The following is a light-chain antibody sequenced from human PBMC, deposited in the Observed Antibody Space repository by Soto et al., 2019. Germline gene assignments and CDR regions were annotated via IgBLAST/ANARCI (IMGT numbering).Light chain of an antibody. J-gene: IGKJ1*01. Sequence: IVMTQSPGTMSLSPGERATLFCRASQSVSNSYLAWYQHKPGQAPRLVIYGASNRATGIPDRFSGSGSATDFTLTISRLEPEDFAVYYGQQYGSSYPWTFGQGTKVDI. V-gene: IGKV3-20*01. CDR3: QQYGSSYPWT. CDR2: GAS. CDR1: QSVSNSY.